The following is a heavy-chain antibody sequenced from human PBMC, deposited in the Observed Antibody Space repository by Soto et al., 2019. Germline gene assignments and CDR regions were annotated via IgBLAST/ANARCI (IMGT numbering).Heavy chain of an antibody. D-gene: IGHD3-22*01. Sequence: KPSETLSLTCTVSGGSISSYYWSWIRQPPGKGLEWIGYIYYSGSTNYNPSLKSRVTISVDTSKNQFSLKLSSVTAADTAVYYCARSDRRDLYYFDYWGQGTLVTVSS. CDR2: IYYSGST. J-gene: IGHJ4*02. CDR1: GGSISSYY. CDR3: ARSDRRDLYYFDY. V-gene: IGHV4-59*01.